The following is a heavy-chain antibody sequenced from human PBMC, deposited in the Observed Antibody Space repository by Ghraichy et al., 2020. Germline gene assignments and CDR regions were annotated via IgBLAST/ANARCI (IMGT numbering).Heavy chain of an antibody. V-gene: IGHV1-18*04. CDR3: ARDSGRTVTSLYYYYYMDV. CDR1: GYTFTSYG. Sequence: ASVKVSCKASGYTFTSYGISWVRQAPGQGLEWMGWISAYNGNTNYAQKLQGRVTMTKDTSTSTAYMELRSLRSDDTAVYYCARDSGRTVTSLYYYYYMDVWGKGTTVTVSS. CDR2: ISAYNGNT. J-gene: IGHJ6*03. D-gene: IGHD1-26*01.